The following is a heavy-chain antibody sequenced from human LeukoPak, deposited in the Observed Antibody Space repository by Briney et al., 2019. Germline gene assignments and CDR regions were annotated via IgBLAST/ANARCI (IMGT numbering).Heavy chain of an antibody. CDR3: AREGGYSGYDYYYYGMDV. D-gene: IGHD5-12*01. CDR1: GGTLSSRG. J-gene: IGHJ6*02. V-gene: IGHV1-69*13. CDR2: IILNFGTT. Sequence: SAKVSCKASGGTLSSRGFSWVRQAPGQGLEWMGGIILNFGTTNYAQKFQGRVTITADESTSTAYMELSSLRSEDTAVYYCAREGGYSGYDYYYYGMDVWGQGTTVTVSS.